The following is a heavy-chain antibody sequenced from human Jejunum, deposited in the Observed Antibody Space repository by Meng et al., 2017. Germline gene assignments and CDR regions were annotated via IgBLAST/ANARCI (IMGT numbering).Heavy chain of an antibody. V-gene: IGHV4-38-2*02. CDR1: GYSISSDYY. CDR3: AREDVATMTDYFDN. D-gene: IGHD5-24*01. J-gene: IGHJ4*02. CDR2: IYHNGGT. Sequence: SETLSLTCTVSGYSISSDYYWAWIRQPPGKGLEWIASIYHNGGTYYNPSLKSRVSISVDTSKNQFSLKLSSLTAADTAMYYCAREDVATMTDYFDNWGQGTLVTVSS.